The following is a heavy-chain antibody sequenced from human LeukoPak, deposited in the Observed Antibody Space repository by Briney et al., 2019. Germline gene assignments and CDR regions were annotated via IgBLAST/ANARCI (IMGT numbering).Heavy chain of an antibody. CDR3: ASFGLPVVTAH. CDR1: GFTFSSYA. D-gene: IGHD4-23*01. CDR2: ISYDGSNK. J-gene: IGHJ4*02. Sequence: GRSLRLSCAASGFTFSSYAMHWVRQAPGKGLEWVAVISYDGSNKYYADSVKGRFTISRDNSKNTLYLQMNSLRAEDTAVYYCASFGLPVVTAHWGQGTLVTVSS. V-gene: IGHV3-30*01.